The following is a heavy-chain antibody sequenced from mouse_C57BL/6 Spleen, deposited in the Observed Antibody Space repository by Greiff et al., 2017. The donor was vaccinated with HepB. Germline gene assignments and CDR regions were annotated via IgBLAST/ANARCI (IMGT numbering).Heavy chain of an antibody. Sequence: EVQGVESGGGLVQPGGSLSLSCAASGFTFTDYYMSWVRQPPGKALEWLGFIRNKANGYTNEYSASVKGRFTISRAKYHSILELQMHALRAEDSASYYCARYTMVTTRGFDYWGQGTTLTVSS. CDR1: GFTFTDYY. D-gene: IGHD2-2*01. CDR2: IRNKANGYTN. CDR3: ARYTMVTTRGFDY. V-gene: IGHV7-3*01. J-gene: IGHJ2*01.